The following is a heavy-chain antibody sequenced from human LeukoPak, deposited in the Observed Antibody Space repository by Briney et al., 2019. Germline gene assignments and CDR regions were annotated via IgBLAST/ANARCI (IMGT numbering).Heavy chain of an antibody. CDR3: ARDQERWYTSYYYGMDV. CDR1: GFTFSSYW. CDR2: IKQDGSEK. V-gene: IGHV3-7*05. Sequence: GGSLRLSCAASGFTFSSYWMSWVRQAQGKGLEWLANIKQDGSEKYYVDSVKGRFTISRDNAKNSLYLQMNSLRAEDTAVYYCARDQERWYTSYYYGMDVWGQGTTVTVSS. J-gene: IGHJ6*02. D-gene: IGHD4-23*01.